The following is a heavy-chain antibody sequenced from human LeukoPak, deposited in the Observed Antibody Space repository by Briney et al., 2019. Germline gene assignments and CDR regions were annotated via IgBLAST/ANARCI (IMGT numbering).Heavy chain of an antibody. D-gene: IGHD3-22*01. CDR2: IYTSGST. CDR1: GGSISSYY. CDR3: ASAPMTYYYDSSGYATYYYYGMDV. J-gene: IGHJ6*02. Sequence: SETLSLTCTDSGGSISSYYWSWIRQPAGKGLEWIGRIYTSGSTNYNPSLKSRVTMSVDTSKNQFSLKLSSVTAADTAVYYCASAPMTYYYDSSGYATYYYYGMDVWGQGTTVTVSS. V-gene: IGHV4-4*07.